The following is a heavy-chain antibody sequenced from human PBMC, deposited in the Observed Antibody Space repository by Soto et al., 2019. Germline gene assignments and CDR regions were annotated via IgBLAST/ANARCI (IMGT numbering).Heavy chain of an antibody. CDR1: GGSISSGGCS. Sequence: QVQLQESGPGLVKPSQTLSLTCTVSGGSISSGGCSWSWVRQHPGKGLEWIGYIYYSGRTYYNPSLQSRVTLSVDTAKNQCAVKLSSGTAADAAGDYWAGVWGSGSYYDSDYWGQGTLVTVSS. J-gene: IGHJ4*02. D-gene: IGHD3-10*01. V-gene: IGHV4-31*03. CDR3: AGVWGSGSYYDSDY. CDR2: IYYSGRT.